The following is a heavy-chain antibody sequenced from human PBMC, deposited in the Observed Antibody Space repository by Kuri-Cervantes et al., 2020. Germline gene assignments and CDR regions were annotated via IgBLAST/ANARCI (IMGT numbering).Heavy chain of an antibody. CDR3: ARAPRGSSWPSFDY. J-gene: IGHJ4*02. D-gene: IGHD6-13*01. CDR2: ISSSGSTI. Sequence: GESLKISCAASGFTFSDYYMSWIRQAPGKGLEWVSYISSSGSTIYYADSVKGRFTISRDNAKNSLYLQMNSLTDEDTAVYYCARAPRGSSWPSFDYWGQGTLVTVSS. CDR1: GFTFSDYY. V-gene: IGHV3-11*04.